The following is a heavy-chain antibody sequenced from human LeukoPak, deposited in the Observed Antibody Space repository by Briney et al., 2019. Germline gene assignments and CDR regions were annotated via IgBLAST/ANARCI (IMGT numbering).Heavy chain of an antibody. J-gene: IGHJ5*02. CDR1: GCSFSSSSHY. Sequence: SETLSLTCTVSGCSFSSSSHYWGWIRQPPGKGLEWTGTIYYTGRTYYNPSLKSRVTISVDTSKNQFSLRLSSVTAADTAVYYYAHTLGRTKRMGNWFDHWGQGMLVTVSS. V-gene: IGHV4-39*01. CDR2: IYYTGRT. D-gene: IGHD2-15*01. CDR3: AHTLGRTKRMGNWFDH.